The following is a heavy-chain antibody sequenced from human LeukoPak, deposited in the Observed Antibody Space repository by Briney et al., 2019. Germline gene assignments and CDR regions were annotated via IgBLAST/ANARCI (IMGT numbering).Heavy chain of an antibody. CDR2: ISTYNDNT. CDR3: ARDRDQHYYYYMDV. Sequence: ASVKVSCKASGYIFTTYGISWVRQAPGQGLEWMGWISTYNDNTNYAQKFQGRVTMTTDTSTSTAYMELRSLRSDDTAVYYCARDRDQHYYYYMDVWGKGTTVTVSS. J-gene: IGHJ6*03. D-gene: IGHD3-10*01. V-gene: IGHV1-18*01. CDR1: GYIFTTYG.